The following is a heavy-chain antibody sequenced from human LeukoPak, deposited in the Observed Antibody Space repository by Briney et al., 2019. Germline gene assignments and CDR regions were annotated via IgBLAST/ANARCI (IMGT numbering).Heavy chain of an antibody. V-gene: IGHV4-39*01. D-gene: IGHD5-12*01. CDR2: VYYGATT. CDR1: SGSVIDSSYY. Sequence: PSDTLSLTCNLSSGSVIDSSYYWGWVRQPPGKGLEWIGSVYYGATTTYNPSLRGRVTISVDTPKNQFSLKVTSVTAADTAFYYCVRPYGAKYSPSGWLESWGQGTLVTVSS. CDR3: VRPYGAKYSPSGWLES. J-gene: IGHJ5*01.